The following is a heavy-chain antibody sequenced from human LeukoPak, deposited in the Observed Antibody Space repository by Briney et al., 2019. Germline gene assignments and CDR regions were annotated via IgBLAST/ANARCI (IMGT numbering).Heavy chain of an antibody. CDR3: ARGWASSWYYFDF. CDR2: TYDGGSS. V-gene: IGHV4-59*01. CDR1: GGPMRNYY. D-gene: IGHD2-2*01. Sequence: SETLSLTCTVSGGPMRNYYWSWIRQPPGKGLEWIGYTYDGGSSSYNPSLRSRVSISIDTSKNQFSLNLSSVTAADTAVYYCARGWASSWYYFDFWGQGTLVTVSS. J-gene: IGHJ4*02.